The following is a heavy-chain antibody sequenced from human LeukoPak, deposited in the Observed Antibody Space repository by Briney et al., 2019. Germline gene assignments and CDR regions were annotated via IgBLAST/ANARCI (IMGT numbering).Heavy chain of an antibody. J-gene: IGHJ4*02. CDR3: AREIGSAARGR. V-gene: IGHV3-7*05. CDR2: IKEDGSEK. Sequence: GGSLRLSCATSGFTFDSYWMSWVRQAPGKGLEWVANIKEDGSEKYYVDSVKGRSTISRDNAKNSVYLQMESLRAEDTAMYYCAREIGSAARGRWGQGTLVIVS. D-gene: IGHD6-13*01. CDR1: GFTFDSYW.